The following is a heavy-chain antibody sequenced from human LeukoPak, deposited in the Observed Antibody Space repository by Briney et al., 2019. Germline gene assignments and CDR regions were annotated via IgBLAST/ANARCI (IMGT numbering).Heavy chain of an antibody. J-gene: IGHJ3*02. CDR2: INPSSGGT. D-gene: IGHD1-1*01. CDR1: EYTFSAHY. Sequence: ASVKVSCKASEYTFSAHYIHWVRQAPGQGLEWVGWINPSSGGTNYAQNFQGWVTMSRDTSISTAYMELNRLKSDDTAVYYCARGGNNWSTDAFDIWGQGTMVTVSS. V-gene: IGHV1-2*04. CDR3: ARGGNNWSTDAFDI.